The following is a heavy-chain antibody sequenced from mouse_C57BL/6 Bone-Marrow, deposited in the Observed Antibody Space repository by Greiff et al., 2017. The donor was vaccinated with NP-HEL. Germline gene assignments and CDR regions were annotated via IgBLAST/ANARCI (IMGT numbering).Heavy chain of an antibody. J-gene: IGHJ4*01. D-gene: IGHD2-4*01. CDR3: ARSDYDCDDYYAMDY. Sequence: EVKVVESGPGLAKPSQTLSLTCSVTGYSITSDYWNWIRKFPGNKLEYMGYISYSGSTYYNPSLKRRISITRDTSKNKYYMQLSSVTTEDTATYYCARSDYDCDDYYAMDYWGQGTSVTVSS. V-gene: IGHV3-8*01. CDR2: ISYSGST. CDR1: GYSITSDY.